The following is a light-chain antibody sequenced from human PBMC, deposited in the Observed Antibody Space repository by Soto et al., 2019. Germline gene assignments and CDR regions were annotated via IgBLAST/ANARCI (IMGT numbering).Light chain of an antibody. J-gene: IGKJ2*01. V-gene: IGKV3-20*01. CDR3: QQYGRSPYT. CDR2: GAS. Sequence: EIVLTQSPGTLSLSPGERATLSCRASQTVDSSYLAWFQQKPGQSPRLLMYGASSRATGIPDRFSGSGSGTDFTLTISGLEPEDFAVYYCQQYGRSPYTFGQGTKLDIK. CDR1: QTVDSSY.